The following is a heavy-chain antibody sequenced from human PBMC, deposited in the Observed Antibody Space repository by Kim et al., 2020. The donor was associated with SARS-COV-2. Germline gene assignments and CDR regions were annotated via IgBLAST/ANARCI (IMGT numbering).Heavy chain of an antibody. CDR3: ARGGVGATSWPYYYYYGMDV. CDR2: INHSGST. J-gene: IGHJ6*02. D-gene: IGHD1-26*01. CDR1: GGSFSGYY. V-gene: IGHV4-34*01. Sequence: SETLSLTCAVYGGSFSGYYWSWIRQPPGKGLEWIGEINHSGSTNYNPSLKSRVTISVDTSKNQFSLKLSSVTAADTAVYYCARGGVGATSWPYYYYYGMDVWGQGTTVTVSS.